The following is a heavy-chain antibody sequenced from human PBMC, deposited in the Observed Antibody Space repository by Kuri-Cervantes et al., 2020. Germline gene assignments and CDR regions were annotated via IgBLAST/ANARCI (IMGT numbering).Heavy chain of an antibody. CDR1: GFTFSDYY. Sequence: LSLTCAASGFTFSDYYMSWVRQTPGKGLEWVSYISPSGSAISYVDSVKGRFTISRDNAKNSLYLQMNSLRAEDTAVYYCARDSGQDAFDIWGQGTMVTVSS. J-gene: IGHJ3*02. CDR3: ARDSGQDAFDI. CDR2: ISPSGSAI. V-gene: IGHV3-11*04.